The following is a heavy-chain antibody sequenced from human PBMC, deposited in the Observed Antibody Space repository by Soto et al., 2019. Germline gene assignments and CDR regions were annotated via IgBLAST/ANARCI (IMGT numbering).Heavy chain of an antibody. CDR1: GFTFTSSA. J-gene: IGHJ4*02. CDR3: AAVIHYYDSSDLYYFDY. D-gene: IGHD3-22*01. V-gene: IGHV1-58*01. CDR2: IVVGSGNT. Sequence: ASVKVSCKASGFTFTSSAVQWVRQARGQRLEWIGWIVVGSGNTNYAQKFQERVTITRDMSTSTAYMELSSLRSEDTAVYYCAAVIHYYDSSDLYYFDYWGQGTLVTVSS.